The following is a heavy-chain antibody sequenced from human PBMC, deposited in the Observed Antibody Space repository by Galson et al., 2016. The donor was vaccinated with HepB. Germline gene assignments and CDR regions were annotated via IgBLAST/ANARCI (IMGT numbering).Heavy chain of an antibody. CDR3: VREHPSRFAFDF. CDR1: GDSVSSNSAA. Sequence: CAISGDSVSSNSAAWNWIRQSPSRGLEWLGRTYFRSKWYNDYAVSVKSRITINPDTSKNQFSLQLNSVTPEDTAVDYCVREHPSRFAFDFWGQGTLVTVSS. CDR2: TYFRSKWYN. J-gene: IGHJ4*02. V-gene: IGHV6-1*01. D-gene: IGHD6-13*01.